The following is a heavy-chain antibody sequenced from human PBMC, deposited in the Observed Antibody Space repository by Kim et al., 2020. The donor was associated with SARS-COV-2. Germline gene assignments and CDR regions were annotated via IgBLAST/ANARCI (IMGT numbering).Heavy chain of an antibody. V-gene: IGHV3-33*01. J-gene: IGHJ6*02. CDR2: IWYDGSNK. D-gene: IGHD3-10*01. CDR1: GFTFSSYG. Sequence: GGSLRLSCAASGFTFSSYGMHWVRQAPGKGLEWVAVIWYDGSNKYYADSVKGRFTISRDNSKNTLYLQMNSLRAEDTAVYYCAREMGVVRGVPSYGMDVWGQGTTVTVSS. CDR3: AREMGVVRGVPSYGMDV.